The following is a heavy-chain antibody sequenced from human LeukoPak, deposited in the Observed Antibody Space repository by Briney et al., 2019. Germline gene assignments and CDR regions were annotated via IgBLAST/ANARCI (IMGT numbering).Heavy chain of an antibody. CDR3: ARQRGYCSSGSCYFDY. CDR2: INPSGDDT. V-gene: IGHV3-23*01. Sequence: GSLRLSCAASGFTFSSSAMSWVRQAPGKGLEWVSAINPSGDDTYYAESVRGRFTISRDNSKNTVYLQMNSLRAEDTAAYYCARQRGYCSSGSCYFDYWGQGTLVTVSS. J-gene: IGHJ4*02. CDR1: GFTFSSSA. D-gene: IGHD2-15*01.